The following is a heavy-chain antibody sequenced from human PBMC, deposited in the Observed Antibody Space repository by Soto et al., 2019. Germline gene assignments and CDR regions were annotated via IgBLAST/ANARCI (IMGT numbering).Heavy chain of an antibody. CDR1: GGSINNNY. J-gene: IGHJ2*01. CDR3: ARGGDNSPWYYAL. D-gene: IGHD1-26*01. CDR2: VFSNGRT. V-gene: IGHV4-59*01. Sequence: QVQLHESGPGLVKPSETLSLTCTVSGGSINNNYWSWIRQPPGRGLEWIGYVFSNGRTNYNPSLESLVTILVDTSRNQLSLKLRSVTAADTDVYYCARGGDNSPWYYALWGRGTLVAVSS.